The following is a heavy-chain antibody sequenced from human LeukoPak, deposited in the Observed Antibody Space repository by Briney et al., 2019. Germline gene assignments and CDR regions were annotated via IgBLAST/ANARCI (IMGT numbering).Heavy chain of an antibody. D-gene: IGHD6-13*01. J-gene: IGHJ5*02. CDR3: ARQSAAGTQNWFDP. CDR1: GYSFTSYW. Sequence: GESLKISCKGSGYSFTSYWIGWVRQMPGKGLEWMGIIYPGDSDTRYSPSFQGQVTISTDKSISTAYLQWSGLKASDTAMYYCARQSAAGTQNWFDPWVQGTLVTVSS. CDR2: IYPGDSDT. V-gene: IGHV5-51*01.